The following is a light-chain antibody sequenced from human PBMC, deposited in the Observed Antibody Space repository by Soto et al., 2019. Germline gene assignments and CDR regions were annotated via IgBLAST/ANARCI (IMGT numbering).Light chain of an antibody. CDR2: YDD. J-gene: IGLJ3*02. CDR1: SSNIGSNT. V-gene: IGLV1-44*01. Sequence: QSVLTQPPSASGTPGQRVTISCSGSSSNIGSNTVNWYQHLPGTAPKLLIYYDDLLPSGVSDRFSGSKSGTSASLAISGLQSEDEADYYCAAWDDSLNGGVFGGGTKLTVL. CDR3: AAWDDSLNGGV.